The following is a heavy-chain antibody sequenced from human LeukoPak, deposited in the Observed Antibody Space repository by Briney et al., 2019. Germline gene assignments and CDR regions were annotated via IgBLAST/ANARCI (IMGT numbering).Heavy chain of an antibody. CDR1: GYTFTGYY. CDR3: ARFSGWYYFDY. Sequence: ASVKVSCKASGYTFTGYYMHWVRQAPGQGLEWLGWINPNSGGTNYAQKFQGWVTMTRDTSISTAYMELSRLRSDDTAVYYCARFSGWYYFDYWGQGTLVTVSS. D-gene: IGHD6-19*01. J-gene: IGHJ4*02. V-gene: IGHV1-2*04. CDR2: INPNSGGT.